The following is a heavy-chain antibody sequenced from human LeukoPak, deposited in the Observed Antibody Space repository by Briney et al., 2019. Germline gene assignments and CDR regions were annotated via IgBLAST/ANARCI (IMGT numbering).Heavy chain of an antibody. Sequence: SVKVSCKASGGTFSSYAISWVRQAPGQGLEWMGGIIPIFGTANYAQKFQGRVTITADESTSTAYMELSSLRSDDTAVYYCARAKWELVRGVNWFDPWGQGTLVTVSS. CDR1: GGTFSSYA. CDR2: IIPIFGTA. CDR3: ARAKWELVRGVNWFDP. D-gene: IGHD1-26*01. J-gene: IGHJ5*02. V-gene: IGHV1-69*01.